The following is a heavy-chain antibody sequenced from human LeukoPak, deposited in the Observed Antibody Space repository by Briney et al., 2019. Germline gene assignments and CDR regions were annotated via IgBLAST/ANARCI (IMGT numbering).Heavy chain of an antibody. CDR2: ISYDGSNK. CDR3: AKPSYPRATVTTPIDY. V-gene: IGHV3-30*18. CDR1: GFTFSSYG. D-gene: IGHD4-17*01. Sequence: GRSLRLSCAASGFTFSSYGMHWVRQAPGKGLEWVAVISYDGSNKYYADSVKGRFTISRDNSKNTLYLQMNSLRAEDTAVYYCAKPSYPRATVTTPIDYWGQGTLVTVSS. J-gene: IGHJ4*02.